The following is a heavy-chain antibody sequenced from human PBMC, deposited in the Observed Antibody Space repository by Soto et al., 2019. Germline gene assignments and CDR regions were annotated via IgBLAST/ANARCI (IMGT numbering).Heavy chain of an antibody. CDR3: ARFGLAQAFDI. CDR2: IIPIFGTA. D-gene: IGHD3-16*01. V-gene: IGHV1-69*13. J-gene: IGHJ3*02. CDR1: GYTFTSYD. Sequence: SVKVSCKASGYTFTSYDINWVRQAPGQGLEWMGGIIPIFGTANYAQKFQGRVTITADESTSTAYMELSSLRSEDTAVYYCARFGLAQAFDIWGQGTMVTVSS.